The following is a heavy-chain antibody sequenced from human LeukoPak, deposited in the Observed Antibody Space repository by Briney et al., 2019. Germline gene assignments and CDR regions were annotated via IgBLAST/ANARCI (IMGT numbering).Heavy chain of an antibody. V-gene: IGHV5-51*01. Sequence: GESLKISCQGSGCIFTNYWIGWVRQLPGKGLEWMGIIYPGDSDTRYSPSFQGQFTISADNSISTAYLQWSSLKASDTAMYYCARVPESSWIWGYYYYMDVWGKGTTVTVSS. CDR1: GCIFTNYW. CDR3: ARVPESSWIWGYYYYMDV. J-gene: IGHJ6*03. CDR2: IYPGDSDT. D-gene: IGHD6-13*01.